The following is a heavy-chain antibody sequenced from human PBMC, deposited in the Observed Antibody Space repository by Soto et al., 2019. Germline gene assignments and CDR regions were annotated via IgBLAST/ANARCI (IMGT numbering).Heavy chain of an antibody. CDR1: GGSIRTDF. Sequence: QVQLQESGPGLVKPSETLSLTCTISGGSIRTDFWSWIRQPSGKGLEWIGRLSSNGVDYTPSLLSRVTMSGDTSKNQISLSLTSVTAADTAIYYCAGWSRGLGGWGIDPWGQGTLVTVSS. D-gene: IGHD3-16*01. V-gene: IGHV4-4*07. CDR2: LSSNGV. CDR3: AGWSRGLGGWGIDP. J-gene: IGHJ5*02.